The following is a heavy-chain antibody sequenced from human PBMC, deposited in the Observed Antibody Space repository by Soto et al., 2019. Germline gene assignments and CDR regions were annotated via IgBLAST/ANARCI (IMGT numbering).Heavy chain of an antibody. J-gene: IGHJ6*01. CDR1: GYSFTSYW. CDR3: ARQQSAMVYYYYGMDV. Sequence: PGESLKISCKGSGYSFTSYWIGWVRQTPGKGLEWMGIIYPGDSDTRYSPSFQGQVTISADKSISTAYLQWSSLKASDTAMYYCARQQSAMVYYYYGMDVWGQGTTVTVSS. CDR2: IYPGDSDT. V-gene: IGHV5-51*01. D-gene: IGHD5-18*01.